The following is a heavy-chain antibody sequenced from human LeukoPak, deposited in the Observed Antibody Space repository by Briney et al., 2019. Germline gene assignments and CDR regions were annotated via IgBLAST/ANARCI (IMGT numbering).Heavy chain of an antibody. CDR3: ARGTYYDFWCGYTNWFDP. V-gene: IGHV4-30-4*08. J-gene: IGHJ5*02. CDR1: GGSISSGDYY. Sequence: PSETLSLTCTVSGGSISSGDYYWSWIRQPPGKGLEWIGYIYYSGSTYYNPSLKSRVTISVDTSKNQFSLKLSSVTAADTAVYYCARGTYYDFWCGYTNWFDPWGQGTLVTVSS. D-gene: IGHD3-3*01. CDR2: IYYSGST.